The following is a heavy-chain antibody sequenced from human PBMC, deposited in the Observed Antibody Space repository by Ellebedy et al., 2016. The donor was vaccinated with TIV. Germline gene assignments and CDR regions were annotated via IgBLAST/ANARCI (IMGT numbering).Heavy chain of an antibody. J-gene: IGHJ3*02. CDR2: IYYSGSI. V-gene: IGHV4-61*01. Sequence: SETLSLXCTVSRGSVSSGSYYWSWIRQPPGKGLEWIGYIYYSGSIKYNPSLKSRVTISVDTSKKQISLKLRSVTAADTAVYYCTRSLEDQLEAFDIWGQGTTVTVSS. CDR3: TRSLEDQLEAFDI. CDR1: RGSVSSGSYY. D-gene: IGHD1-1*01.